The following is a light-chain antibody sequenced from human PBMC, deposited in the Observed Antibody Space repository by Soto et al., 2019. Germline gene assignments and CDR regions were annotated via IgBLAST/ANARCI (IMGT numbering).Light chain of an antibody. CDR1: QSVLYYSNNKSY. J-gene: IGKJ1*01. CDR2: WAS. Sequence: DIVMTQSPDSLAVSLGERATINCKSSQSVLYYSNNKSYLPLHQQKPGQPPNLFIYWASSRESGVPDRFSGSGSGTDFTLTISSLQAEDVAVYYCQQYYTTPWTFGQGTKVDIK. CDR3: QQYYTTPWT. V-gene: IGKV4-1*01.